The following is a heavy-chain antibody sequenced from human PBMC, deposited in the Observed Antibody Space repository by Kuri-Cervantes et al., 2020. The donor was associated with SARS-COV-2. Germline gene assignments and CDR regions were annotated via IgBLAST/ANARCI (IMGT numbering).Heavy chain of an antibody. D-gene: IGHD6-13*01. Sequence: ASVKVSCKASGYTFTSYAMHWVRQAPGQRLEWMGWINAGNGNTKYSQKFQGRVTMTRDTSTSTDYMELSRMRYEDTAVYYCARDLGSSHMDWYLDLWGRGTLVTVSS. CDR1: GYTFTSYA. V-gene: IGHV1-3*01. CDR3: ARDLGSSHMDWYLDL. J-gene: IGHJ2*01. CDR2: INAGNGNT.